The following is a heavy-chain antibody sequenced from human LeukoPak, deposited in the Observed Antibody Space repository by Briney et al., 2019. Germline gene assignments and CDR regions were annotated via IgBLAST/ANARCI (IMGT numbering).Heavy chain of an antibody. CDR1: GGSISSYY. CDR3: ARQHGSGSYGMDV. V-gene: IGHV4-59*08. J-gene: IGHJ6*02. Sequence: SETLSLTCTVSGGSISSYYWSWIRQPPGKGLEWIGYIYYSGSTNYNPSLKSRVTISVDTSKNQFSLKLSSVTAADTAVYYCARQHGSGSYGMDVWGQGTTVTVSS. D-gene: IGHD3-10*01. CDR2: IYYSGST.